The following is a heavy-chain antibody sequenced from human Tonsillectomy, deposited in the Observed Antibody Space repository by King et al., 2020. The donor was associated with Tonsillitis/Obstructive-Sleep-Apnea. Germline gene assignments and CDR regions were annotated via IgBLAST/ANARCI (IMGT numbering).Heavy chain of an antibody. Sequence: VQLVESGGGLVQPGRSLRLSCAASGFFFDDYAMHWVRQAPGKGLEWVSGISWNSDTIAYADSVKGRFTISRDNAKKSLYLHMNSLRPADTALYYCAKALASTSSYYYYMDVWGKGTTVTVSS. D-gene: IGHD2-2*01. J-gene: IGHJ6*03. CDR1: GFFFDDYA. CDR2: ISWNSDTI. CDR3: AKALASTSSYYYYMDV. V-gene: IGHV3-9*01.